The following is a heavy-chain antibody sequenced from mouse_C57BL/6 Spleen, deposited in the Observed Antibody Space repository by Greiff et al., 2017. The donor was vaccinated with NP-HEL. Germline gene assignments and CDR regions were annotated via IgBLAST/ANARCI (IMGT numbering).Heavy chain of an antibody. V-gene: IGHV1-15*01. Sequence: QVQLKESGAELVRPGASVTLSCKASGYTFTDYEMHWVKQTPVHGLEWIGAIDPETGGTAYNQKFKGKAILTADKSSSTAYMELRSLTSEDSAVYYCTRKVITTVVDLYYYAMDYWGQGTSVTVSS. CDR2: IDPETGGT. CDR3: TRKVITTVVDLYYYAMDY. CDR1: GYTFTDYE. J-gene: IGHJ4*01. D-gene: IGHD1-1*01.